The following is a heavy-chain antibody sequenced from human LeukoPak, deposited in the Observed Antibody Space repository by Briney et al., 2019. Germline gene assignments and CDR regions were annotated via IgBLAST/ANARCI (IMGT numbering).Heavy chain of an antibody. CDR3: ARIRDSSRYYLGSFDY. J-gene: IGHJ4*02. CDR1: AVSISSNY. D-gene: IGHD3-22*01. CDR2: IHSSGST. V-gene: IGHV4-4*07. Sequence: PSETLSLTSTGSAVSISSNYWSWIRQPPGKGLEWIGRIHSSGSTNYNPSLKSRVTMSVDTSKNQLSQKLSSVSAADTAVYYCARIRDSSRYYLGSFDYWGQGTLVTVSS.